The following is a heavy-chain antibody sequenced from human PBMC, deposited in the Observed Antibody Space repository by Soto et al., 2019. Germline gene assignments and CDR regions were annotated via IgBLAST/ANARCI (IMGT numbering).Heavy chain of an antibody. CDR3: ARSRDGYRFYFYYGMDG. CDR1: GFTFTNYD. V-gene: IGHV3-30*03. J-gene: IGHJ6*02. D-gene: IGHD5-12*01. CDR2: ILHDGSAE. Sequence: PGGSLRLSCAASGFTFTNYDMHWVRQAPGKGLEWMALILHDGSAEYYADSVKGRFTISRDNSKNTLYLQMNSLRAEDTAVYYCARSRDGYRFYFYYGMDGWGQGTTVTVSS.